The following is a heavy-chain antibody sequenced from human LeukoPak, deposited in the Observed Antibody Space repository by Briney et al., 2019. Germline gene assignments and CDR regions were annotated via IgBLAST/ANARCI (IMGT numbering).Heavy chain of an antibody. V-gene: IGHV3-23*01. J-gene: IGHJ6*03. Sequence: GGSLRLSCAASGFTFSSYGMSWVRQAPGKGLEWVSAISGSGGGTYYADSVKGRFTISRDNSKNTLYLQMNSLRAEDTAVYYCARLLGGSTGYMDVWGKGTTVTVSS. CDR3: ARLLGGSTGYMDV. D-gene: IGHD2-8*02. CDR1: GFTFSSYG. CDR2: ISGSGGGT.